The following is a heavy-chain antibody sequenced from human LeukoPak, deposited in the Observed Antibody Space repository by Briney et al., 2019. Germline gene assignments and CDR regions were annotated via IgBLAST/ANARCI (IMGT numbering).Heavy chain of an antibody. CDR1: GGSISSSSYC. V-gene: IGHV4-39*07. J-gene: IGHJ4*02. CDR3: ARAMSEIVVVPAAIPNYFDY. Sequence: SETLSLTCTVSGGSISSSSYCWGWIRQPPGKGLEWIGSIDYSGSTYYNPSSKSRVTISVDTSKNQFSLKLSSVTAADTAVYYCARAMSEIVVVPAAIPNYFDYWGQGTLV. D-gene: IGHD2-2*02. CDR2: IDYSGST.